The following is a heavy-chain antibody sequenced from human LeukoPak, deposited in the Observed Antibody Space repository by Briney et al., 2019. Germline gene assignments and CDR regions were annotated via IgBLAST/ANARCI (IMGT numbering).Heavy chain of an antibody. CDR2: IYRGGRR. D-gene: IGHD6-19*01. J-gene: IGHJ4*02. V-gene: IGHV3-53*01. CDR1: GISFSKVW. Sequence: GGSLRLSCVVSGISFSKVWMRWVRQAPAKGVEGVSVIYRGGRRYYADSVNGRFTISRDNSNNTLYLQMNSLRADDTAVQYCASGSPQWLVREPFDYWGQGTLVTVSS. CDR3: ASGSPQWLVREPFDY.